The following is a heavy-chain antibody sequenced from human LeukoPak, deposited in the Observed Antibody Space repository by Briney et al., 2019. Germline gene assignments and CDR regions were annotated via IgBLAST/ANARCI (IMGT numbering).Heavy chain of an antibody. Sequence: PSETLSLTCTVSGGSISSSEYYWSWIRQPPGKGLEWIGYLSYTGSTYYNPSLKSRVSITVDTSKNQFSLKLMSVTAADTAVYHCARALNENSYAFDSWGQGTLVTVSS. J-gene: IGHJ4*02. D-gene: IGHD5-18*01. CDR2: LSYTGST. V-gene: IGHV4-30-4*01. CDR1: GGSISSSEYY. CDR3: ARALNENSYAFDS.